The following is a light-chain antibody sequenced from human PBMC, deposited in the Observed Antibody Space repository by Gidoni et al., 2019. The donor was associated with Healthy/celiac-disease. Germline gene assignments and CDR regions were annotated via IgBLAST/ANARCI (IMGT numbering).Light chain of an antibody. CDR2: KAS. J-gene: IGKJ1*01. V-gene: IGKV1-5*03. CDR3: QQYNSYSPTT. Sequence: IQMTQSPSTLSASVGDRVTITCRPSQSISSWLAWYQQKPGKAPKLLIYKASSLESGVPSRFSGRGSGTEFTLTISSLQPDDFATYCCQQYNSYSPTTFGQGTKVEIK. CDR1: QSISSW.